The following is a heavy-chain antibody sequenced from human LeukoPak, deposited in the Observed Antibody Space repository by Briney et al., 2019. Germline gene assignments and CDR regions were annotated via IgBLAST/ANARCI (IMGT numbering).Heavy chain of an antibody. CDR1: GGSISSGGDYY. J-gene: IGHJ5*02. CDR3: ARSRASREWFDP. D-gene: IGHD1-26*01. V-gene: IGHV4-30-4*01. CDR2: IYYSGST. Sequence: SETLSLTCTVSGGSISSGGDYYWNWIRQPPGKGLEWIGYIYYSGSTYYNPSLKSRVTISVDTSKNQFSLKLSSVTAADTAVYYCARSRASREWFDPWGQGTLVTVSS.